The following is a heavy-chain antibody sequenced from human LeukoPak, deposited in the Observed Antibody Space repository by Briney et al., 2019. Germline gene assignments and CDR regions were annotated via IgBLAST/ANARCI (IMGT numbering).Heavy chain of an antibody. V-gene: IGHV1-2*02. CDR2: INPNSGGT. Sequence: ASVNVSCKASGYTFTGYYMHWVRQAPGQGLEWMGWINPNSGGTNYAQKFQGRVTMTRDTSISTAYMELSRLRSDDTAVYYCARDRLIDYYYGSGSYPYWGQGTLVTVSS. J-gene: IGHJ4*02. CDR3: ARDRLIDYYYGSGSYPY. D-gene: IGHD3-10*01. CDR1: GYTFTGYY.